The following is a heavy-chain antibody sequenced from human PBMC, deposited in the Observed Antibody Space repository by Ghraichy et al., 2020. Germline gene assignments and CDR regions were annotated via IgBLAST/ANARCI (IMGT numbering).Heavy chain of an antibody. CDR3: ARHCSSTSCGIYGVYGWFDP. Sequence: SQTLSLTCAVYGGSFSGYYWSWIRQPPGKGLEWIGEINHSGSTNYNPSLKSRVTISVDTSKNQFSLKLSSVTAADTAVYYCARHCSSTSCGIYGVYGWFDPWGQGTLVTVSS. V-gene: IGHV4-34*01. CDR1: GGSFSGYY. CDR2: INHSGST. J-gene: IGHJ5*02. D-gene: IGHD2-2*01.